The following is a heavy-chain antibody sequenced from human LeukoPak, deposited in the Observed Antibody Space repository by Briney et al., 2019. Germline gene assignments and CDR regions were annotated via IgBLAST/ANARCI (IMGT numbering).Heavy chain of an antibody. Sequence: PGGSLRLSCAASGFTFRSYWMSWVRQAPGRGLEWVANIKQDGSETYYVDSVKGRFTISRDNAKNSLYLQMNSLRAEDTAVYYCARVYSHTITMVRGVIGGWGQGTVVTVSS. D-gene: IGHD3-10*01. CDR1: GFTFRSYW. CDR2: IKQDGSET. CDR3: ARVYSHTITMVRGVIGG. J-gene: IGHJ4*02. V-gene: IGHV3-7*03.